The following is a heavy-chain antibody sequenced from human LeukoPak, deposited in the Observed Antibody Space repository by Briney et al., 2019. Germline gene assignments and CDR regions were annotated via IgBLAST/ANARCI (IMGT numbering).Heavy chain of an antibody. CDR3: ARDGRGYSYGYDYYYYGMDV. CDR2: ISAYNGNT. CDR1: GYTFTSYG. J-gene: IGHJ6*02. V-gene: IGHV1-18*01. Sequence: GASVKVSCKASGYTFTSYGISWVRQAPGQGLEWMGWISAYNGNTNYAQRLQGRVTMTTDTSTSTAYMELRSLRSDDTAVYYCARDGRGYSYGYDYYYYGMDVWGQGTTVTVSS. D-gene: IGHD5-18*01.